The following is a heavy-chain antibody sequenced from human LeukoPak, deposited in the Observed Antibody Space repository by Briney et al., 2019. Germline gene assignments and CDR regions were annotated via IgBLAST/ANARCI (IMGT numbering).Heavy chain of an antibody. D-gene: IGHD6-19*01. CDR3: ARHLGGWYVLDY. CDR2: IYYSGST. CDR1: GGSISSYY. V-gene: IGHV4-59*08. J-gene: IGHJ4*02. Sequence: SETLSLTCTVPGGSISSYYWSWIRQPPGKGLEWIGYIYYSGSTNYKPSLKSRVTISVDTSKNQFSLKLSSVTAADTAVYYCARHLGGWYVLDYWGQGTLVTVSS.